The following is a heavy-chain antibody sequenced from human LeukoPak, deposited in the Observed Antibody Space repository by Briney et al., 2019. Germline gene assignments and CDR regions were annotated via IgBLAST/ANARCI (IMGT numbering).Heavy chain of an antibody. J-gene: IGHJ4*02. CDR1: GYTLTRYY. Sequence: GASVKVSCKASGYTLTRYYMHWVRQAPAQGLDWMGIINPSGGSTSYAHNVQGRVTMTRDTSTSTVYMELSSLRSEDTAVYYCARDPHSSSWYDYWGQGTLVTVSS. V-gene: IGHV1-46*01. CDR2: INPSGGST. D-gene: IGHD6-13*01. CDR3: ARDPHSSSWYDY.